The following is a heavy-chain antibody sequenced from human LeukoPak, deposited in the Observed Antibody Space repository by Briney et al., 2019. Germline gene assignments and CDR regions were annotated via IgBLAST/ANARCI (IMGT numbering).Heavy chain of an antibody. J-gene: IGHJ5*02. CDR1: GDRVSSNSAA. Sequence: SQTLSLTCAISGDRVSSNSAAWNWIRQSPSRGLEWLGRTYYRSKWYNDYAVSVKSRITINPDTSKNQFSLQLNSVTPEDTAVYYCARVPYSSGWYRRDWFDPWGQGTLVTVSS. CDR2: TYYRSKWYN. CDR3: ARVPYSSGWYRRDWFDP. D-gene: IGHD6-19*01. V-gene: IGHV6-1*01.